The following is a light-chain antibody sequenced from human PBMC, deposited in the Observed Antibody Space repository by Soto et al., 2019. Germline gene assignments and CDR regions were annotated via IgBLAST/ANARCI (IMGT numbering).Light chain of an antibody. Sequence: QAVVTQPASVSGSPGQSITISCTGSSSDVGGHNYVSWYQQHPGKAPKLMIYEVTKRPSGVSNRFSGSKSGNTASLTISGLQAEDEADYYCSSYTFTSTLYVFGTGTKVTVL. V-gene: IGLV2-14*01. J-gene: IGLJ1*01. CDR2: EVT. CDR1: SSDVGGHNY. CDR3: SSYTFTSTLYV.